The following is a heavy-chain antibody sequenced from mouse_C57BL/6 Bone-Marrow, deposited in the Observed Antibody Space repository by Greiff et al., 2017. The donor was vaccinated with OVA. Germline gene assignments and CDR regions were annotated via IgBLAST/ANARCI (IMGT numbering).Heavy chain of an antibody. CDR3: AGAYYSNDVRCAY. CDR2: INPSTGGT. V-gene: IGHV1-42*01. Sequence: VQLQQSGPELVKPGASVKISCKASGYSFTGYYMNWVKQSPEKSLEWIGEINPSTGGTTYNQKFKAKATLTVDKSSSTAYMQLKSLTSEDSAVYYCAGAYYSNDVRCAYWGQGTLVTVSA. CDR1: GYSFTGYY. J-gene: IGHJ3*01. D-gene: IGHD2-5*01.